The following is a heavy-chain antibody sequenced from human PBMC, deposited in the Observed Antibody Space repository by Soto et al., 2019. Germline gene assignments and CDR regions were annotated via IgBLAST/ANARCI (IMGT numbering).Heavy chain of an antibody. CDR1: GLTFTRYS. CDR3: ARESEDLTSNFDY. V-gene: IGHV3-21*06. CDR2: ISSTTNYI. Sequence: PGGSLRLSCAASGLTFTRYSMNWVRQAPGKGLEWVSSISSTTNYIYYGDSMKGRFTISRDNAKNSLYLEMNSLRAEDTAVYYCARESEDLTSNFDYCGQRTLVTVSS. J-gene: IGHJ4*02.